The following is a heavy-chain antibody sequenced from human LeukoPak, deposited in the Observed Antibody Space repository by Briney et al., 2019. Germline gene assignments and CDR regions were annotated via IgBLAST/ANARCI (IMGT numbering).Heavy chain of an antibody. CDR2: INHSGST. D-gene: IGHD3-22*01. Sequence: SETLSLTCAVYGGSFSGYYWSWIRQPPGKGLEWIGEINHSGSTNYNPSLKSRVTISVDTSKNQFSLKLSSVTAADTAVYYCARRSTMIVPSTCLDYLGQGNLVTVSS. V-gene: IGHV4-34*01. CDR3: ARRSTMIVPSTCLDY. J-gene: IGHJ4*02. CDR1: GGSFSGYY.